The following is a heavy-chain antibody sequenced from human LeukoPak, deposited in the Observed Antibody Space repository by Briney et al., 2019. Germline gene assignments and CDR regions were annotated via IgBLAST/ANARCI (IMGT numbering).Heavy chain of an antibody. CDR3: SRESGAFSPFGY. CDR1: GGSISNTNW. Sequence: SETLSLTCTVSGGSISNTNWWSWVRQPPGQGLEWIGEISLTGLTHYNPSLESRVTVSLGKSKNQLSLNLTSVTAADTAVYYCSRESGAFSPFGYWGQGILVTV. V-gene: IGHV4-4*02. CDR2: ISLTGLT. J-gene: IGHJ4*02. D-gene: IGHD1-26*01.